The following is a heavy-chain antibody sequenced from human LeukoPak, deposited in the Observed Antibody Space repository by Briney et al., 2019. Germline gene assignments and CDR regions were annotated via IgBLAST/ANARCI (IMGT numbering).Heavy chain of an antibody. V-gene: IGHV3-23*01. J-gene: IGHJ4*02. CDR3: AKDAYRIYSSSWYYFDY. D-gene: IGHD6-13*01. CDR1: GFTFSNYA. Sequence: PGGSLRLSCAASGFTFSNYAMSWVRQAPGKGLEWVSAISGNGDSTYYADSVKGRFTISRDNSKNTLYLQMNSLRAEDTAVYYCAKDAYRIYSSSWYYFDYWGQGTLVTVSS. CDR2: ISGNGDST.